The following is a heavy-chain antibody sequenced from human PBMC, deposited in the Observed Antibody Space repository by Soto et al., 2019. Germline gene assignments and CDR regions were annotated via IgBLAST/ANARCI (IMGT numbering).Heavy chain of an antibody. CDR3: ARERSGDSSGAIGY. Sequence: SEPLSLTCTVSGGSISSGGYYWSWIRQHPGKGLEWIGYIYYSGSTYYNLSLKSRVTISVDTSKNQFSLKLSSVTAADTAVYYCARERSGDSSGAIGYWGQGTLVTVSS. CDR1: GGSISSGGYY. CDR2: IYYSGST. V-gene: IGHV4-31*03. D-gene: IGHD3-22*01. J-gene: IGHJ4*02.